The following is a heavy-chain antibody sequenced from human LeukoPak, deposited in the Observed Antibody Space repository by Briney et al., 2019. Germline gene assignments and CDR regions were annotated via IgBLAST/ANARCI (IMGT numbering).Heavy chain of an antibody. Sequence: GESLKISCQASGYSFTNYWIAWLRHMPGKGLEWMGTIETVDSHTTYSPSFQGQVTISVDKSIRTVYFQWSSLKASDSAIYYCARGSSTWYFDYWGQGTLVTVSS. D-gene: IGHD6-13*01. J-gene: IGHJ4*02. CDR3: ARGSSTWYFDY. CDR1: GYSFTNYW. V-gene: IGHV5-51*01. CDR2: IETVDSHT.